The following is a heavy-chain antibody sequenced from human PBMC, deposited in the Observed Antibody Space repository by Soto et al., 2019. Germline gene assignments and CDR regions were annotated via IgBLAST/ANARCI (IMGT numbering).Heavy chain of an antibody. D-gene: IGHD3-3*01. CDR1: GCSLITSGMC. J-gene: IGHJ6*02. CDR2: IDWDDDK. Sequence: ECGPTLANPTPTLPLTCTFAGCSLITSGMCVSWIRQPPGKALEWLALIDWDDDKYYSTSLKTRLTISKDTSKNQVVLTMTNMDPVDTATYYCARGFGRGMDVWGQGTTVTVSS. CDR3: ARGFGRGMDV. V-gene: IGHV2-70*01.